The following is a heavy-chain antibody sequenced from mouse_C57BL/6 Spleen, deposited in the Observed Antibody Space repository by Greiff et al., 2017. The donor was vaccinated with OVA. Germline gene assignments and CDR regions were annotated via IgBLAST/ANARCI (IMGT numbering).Heavy chain of an antibody. CDR3: ASGGYGNH. CDR2: ISSGSSTI. D-gene: IGHD2-1*01. Sequence: EVKLEESGGGLVKPGGSLKLSCAASGFTFSDYGMHWVRQAPEKGLEWVAYISSGSSTIYYADTVKGRFTISRDNAKNTLFLQMTSLRSEDTAMYYCASGGYGNHWGQGTLVTVSA. V-gene: IGHV5-17*01. J-gene: IGHJ3*01. CDR1: GFTFSDYG.